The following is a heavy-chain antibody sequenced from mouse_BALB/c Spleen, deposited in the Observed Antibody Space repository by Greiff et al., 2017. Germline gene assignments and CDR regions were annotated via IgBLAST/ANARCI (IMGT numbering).Heavy chain of an antibody. CDR3: ARDTPHYYGLPFAY. V-gene: IGHV7-3*02. CDR1: GFTFTDYY. D-gene: IGHD1-2*01. CDR2: IRNKANGYTT. Sequence: EVQGVESGGGLVQPGGSLRLSCATSGFTFTDYYMSWVRQPPGKALEWLGFIRNKANGYTTEYSASVKGRFTISRDNSQSILYLQMNTLRAEDSATHYCARDTPHYYGLPFAYWGQGTLVTVSA. J-gene: IGHJ3*01.